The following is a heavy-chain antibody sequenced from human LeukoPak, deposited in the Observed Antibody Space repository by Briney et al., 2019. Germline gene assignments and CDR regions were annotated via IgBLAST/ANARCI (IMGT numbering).Heavy chain of an antibody. CDR3: ARARHGNFDY. D-gene: IGHD1-1*01. CDR2: ISSSGSTI. J-gene: IGHJ4*02. V-gene: IGHV3-48*03. Sequence: GGSLRLSCAASGFTFSSYEMSWVRQAPGKGLEWVSYISSSGSTIYYADSVKGRFTITRDNAKNSLYLQMNSLRAQHTAVYYCARARHGNFDYWGEGTLVTLSS. CDR1: GFTFSSYE.